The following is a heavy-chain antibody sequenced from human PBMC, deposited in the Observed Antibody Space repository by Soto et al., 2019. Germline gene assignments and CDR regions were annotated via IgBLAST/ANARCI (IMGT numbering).Heavy chain of an antibody. CDR2: ITTSSTYI. J-gene: IGHJ5*02. CDR3: ARSGIAARPWWFDP. D-gene: IGHD6-6*01. CDR1: GFTFSLYS. V-gene: IGHV3-21*04. Sequence: EVQLVESGGGLVKPGGSLRLSCAASGFTFSLYSMNWVRQAPGKGLEWVSSITTSSTYIYHADSVKGRFTISRDDAKNSLYLQMNSLRGEDTAVYYCARSGIAARPWWFDPWGQGTLVTVSS.